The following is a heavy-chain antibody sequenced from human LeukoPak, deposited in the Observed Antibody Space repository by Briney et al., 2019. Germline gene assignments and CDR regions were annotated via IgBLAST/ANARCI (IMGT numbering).Heavy chain of an antibody. CDR3: ARQYSSGWYRTIDY. CDR1: GGSFSGHY. V-gene: IGHV4-34*01. D-gene: IGHD6-19*01. Sequence: PSETLSLTCAVYGGSFSGHYWIWIRQPPGKGLEWIGEINHSGSTNYNPSLKSRVTISVDTSKNQFSLKLSSVTAADTAVYYCARQYSSGWYRTIDYWGQGTLVTVSS. CDR2: INHSGST. J-gene: IGHJ4*02.